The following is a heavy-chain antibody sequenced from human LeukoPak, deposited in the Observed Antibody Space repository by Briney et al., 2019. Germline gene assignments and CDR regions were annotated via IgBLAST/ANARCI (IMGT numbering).Heavy chain of an antibody. D-gene: IGHD3-9*01. CDR1: GDRFPTYG. CDR3: GRVYYDILSGFPSYSDY. Sequence: GASVKVSCKASGDRFPTYGIHGGRQAPGQGLEWRGWINIDDGNTEYAQKIHGRVTLTRDTSTSIAYMELRSLTSDDTVLDYCGRVYYDILSGFPSYSDYWGQGTLITVSS. V-gene: IGHV1-18*01. CDR2: INIDDGNT. J-gene: IGHJ4*02.